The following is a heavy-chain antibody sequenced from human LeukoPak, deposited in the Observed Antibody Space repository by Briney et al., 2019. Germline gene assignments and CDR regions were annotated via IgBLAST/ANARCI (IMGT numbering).Heavy chain of an antibody. CDR1: GFTFSSYS. V-gene: IGHV3-21*03. J-gene: IGHJ4*02. CDR3: TRGPRYCSSTSCYADY. Sequence: GGSLRLSCAASGFTFSSYSMNWVRQAPGKGLEWVSSISSSSSYIYYADSVKGRFTISRDNAKNSLYLQMNSLKTEDTAVYYCTRGPRYCSSTSCYADYWGQGTLVTVSS. D-gene: IGHD2-2*01. CDR2: ISSSSSYI.